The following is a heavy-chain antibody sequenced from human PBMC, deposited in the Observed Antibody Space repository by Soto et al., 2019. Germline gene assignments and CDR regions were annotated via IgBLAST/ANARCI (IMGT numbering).Heavy chain of an antibody. J-gene: IGHJ5*02. CDR2: INAGNGNT. CDR3: ARESGYYYDSSGSDP. V-gene: IGHV1-3*01. Sequence: ASVKVSCKASGYTFTSYAMHWVRQAPGQRLEWMGWINAGNGNTKYSQKFQGRVTITRDTSASTAYMELSSLRSEDTAVYYCARESGYYYDSSGSDPWGQGTLVTVSS. CDR1: GYTFTSYA. D-gene: IGHD3-22*01.